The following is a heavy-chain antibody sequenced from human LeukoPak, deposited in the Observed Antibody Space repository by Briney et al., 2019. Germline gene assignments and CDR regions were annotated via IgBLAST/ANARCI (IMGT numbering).Heavy chain of an antibody. CDR3: ARRGGFDI. D-gene: IGHD2-15*01. CDR1: GFTFSSYE. CDR2: ISSSSSTT. J-gene: IGHJ3*02. V-gene: IGHV3-48*01. Sequence: PGGSLRLSCAASGFTFSSYEMNWVRQAPGKGLEWVSYISSSSSTTYYADSVKGRFTISRDNAKNSLYLQMNSLRAEDTAVYYCARRGGFDIWGQGTMVTVSS.